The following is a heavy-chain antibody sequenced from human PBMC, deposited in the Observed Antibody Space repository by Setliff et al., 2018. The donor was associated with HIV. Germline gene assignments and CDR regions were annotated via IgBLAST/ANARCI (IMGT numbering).Heavy chain of an antibody. CDR2: IYASGST. CDR1: GGSLSNYY. Sequence: PSETLSLTCTVAGGSLSNYYWSWIRQSPGKGPEWIGYIYASGSTNYSPSLKSRVTISVDTSKNQFSLKLKSVTAADTAVYFCARHVYSSGWGYVYHLDSWGQGTLVTVSS. J-gene: IGHJ4*02. D-gene: IGHD6-19*01. CDR3: ARHVYSSGWGYVYHLDS. V-gene: IGHV4-4*09.